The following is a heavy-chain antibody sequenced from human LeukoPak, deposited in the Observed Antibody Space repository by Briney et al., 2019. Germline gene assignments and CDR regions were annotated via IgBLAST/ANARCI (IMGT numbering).Heavy chain of an antibody. CDR3: ARDGYGSGSYGWFDP. V-gene: IGHV4-59*01. CDR2: IYYSGST. D-gene: IGHD3-10*01. J-gene: IGHJ5*02. Sequence: SETLSLTCTVSGGSISSYYWSWIRQPPGKGLEWIGYIYYSGSTNYNPSLKSRVTISVDTSKDQFSLKLTPVTAADTAIYYCARDGYGSGSYGWFDPWGQGTLVTVSS. CDR1: GGSISSYY.